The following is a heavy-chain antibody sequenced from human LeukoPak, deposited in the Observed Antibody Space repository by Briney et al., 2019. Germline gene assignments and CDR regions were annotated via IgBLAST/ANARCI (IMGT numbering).Heavy chain of an antibody. D-gene: IGHD6-13*01. Sequence: GGSLRLSCAASGFTFSSYWMGWVRQAPGKGLEWVANIKQDGSEKYYVDSVKGRFTISRDNAKNSLYLQMNSLRAEDTAVYYCARDVYSSNWYDFDYWGQGTLVTVSS. J-gene: IGHJ4*02. CDR3: ARDVYSSNWYDFDY. CDR2: IKQDGSEK. CDR1: GFTFSSYW. V-gene: IGHV3-7*01.